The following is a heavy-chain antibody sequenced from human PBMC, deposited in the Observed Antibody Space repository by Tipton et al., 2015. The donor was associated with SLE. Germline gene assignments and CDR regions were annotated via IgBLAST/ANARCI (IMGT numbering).Heavy chain of an antibody. CDR3: AKDVGAIRFLEWLLPSAFDI. V-gene: IGHV3-23*01. J-gene: IGHJ3*02. CDR1: GFTFSSYA. CDR2: ISGSCGST. Sequence: GSLRLSCAASGFTFSSYAMSWVRQAPGEGLEWVSAISGSCGSTYYADSVKGRFTISRDNSKNTLYLQMNSLRAEDTAVYYCAKDVGAIRFLEWLLPSAFDIWGQATMVTVSS. D-gene: IGHD3-3*01.